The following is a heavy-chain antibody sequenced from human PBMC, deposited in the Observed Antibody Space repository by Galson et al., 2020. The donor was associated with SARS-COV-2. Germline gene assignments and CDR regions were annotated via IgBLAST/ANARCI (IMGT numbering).Heavy chain of an antibody. CDR1: GFFLSDFY. V-gene: IGHV3-11*06. D-gene: IGHD2-21*02. J-gene: IGHJ5*02. CDR2: ISGTGGYT. Sequence: GGSLRLSCAASGFFLSDFYMSWVRQAPGKGLEWIADISGTGGYTDYAESVKGRFTISRDNTKRQLTLQMNNLRVEDTGVYYCTREGHDCRRGHCYTVWPFRFDPWGQGTLVTVSS. CDR3: TREGHDCRRGHCYTVWPFRFDP.